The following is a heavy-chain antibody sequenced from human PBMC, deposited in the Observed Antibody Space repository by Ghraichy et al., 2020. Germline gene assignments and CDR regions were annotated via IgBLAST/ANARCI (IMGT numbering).Heavy chain of an antibody. J-gene: IGHJ4*02. V-gene: IGHV3-30*18. CDR1: GFTFSSYG. Sequence: GGSLRLSCAASGFTFSSYGMHWVRQAPGKGLEWVAVISYDGSNKYYADSVKGRFTISRDNSKNTLYLQMNSLGAEDTAVYYCANDVSDYYDSSGYSPADYWGQGTLVTVSS. CDR3: ANDVSDYYDSSGYSPADY. CDR2: ISYDGSNK. D-gene: IGHD3-22*01.